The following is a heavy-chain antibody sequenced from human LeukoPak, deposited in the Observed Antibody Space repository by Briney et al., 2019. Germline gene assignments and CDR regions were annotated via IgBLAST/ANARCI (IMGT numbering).Heavy chain of an antibody. J-gene: IGHJ4*02. Sequence: GRSLRLSCAASGFTFEDYAMHWVRQAPGKGLEWVSGISWNSGSIGYADSVKGRFTISRDNAKNSLYLQMNSLRAEDMALYYCAKDRNRIAARPGAFDYWGQGTLVTVSS. V-gene: IGHV3-9*03. CDR3: AKDRNRIAARPGAFDY. D-gene: IGHD6-6*01. CDR1: GFTFEDYA. CDR2: ISWNSGSI.